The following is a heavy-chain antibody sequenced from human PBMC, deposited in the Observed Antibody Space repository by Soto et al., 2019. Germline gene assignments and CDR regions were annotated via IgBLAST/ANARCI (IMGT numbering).Heavy chain of an antibody. D-gene: IGHD3-22*01. CDR3: ARDGPNPYYYDSGGYFHPLDY. J-gene: IGHJ4*02. CDR2: ISSSSSTI. V-gene: IGHV3-48*02. CDR1: GFAFSSYS. Sequence: PGGSLRLSCAASGFAFSSYSMNWVRQAPGKGLEWVSYISSSSSTIYYADSVKGRFTISRDNAKNSLYLQMNSLRDEDTAVYYCARDGPNPYYYDSGGYFHPLDYWGQGTLVTVSS.